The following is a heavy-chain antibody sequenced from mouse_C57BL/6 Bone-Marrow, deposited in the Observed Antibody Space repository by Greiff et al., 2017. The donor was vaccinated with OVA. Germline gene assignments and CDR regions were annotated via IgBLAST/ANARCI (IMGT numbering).Heavy chain of an antibody. CDR3: TCYGNYSY. Sequence: EVKLVESGAELVRPGASVKLSCTASGFNIKDDYMHWVKQRPEQGLEWIGWIDPENGDTEYASKFQGKATITADTSSNTAYLQLSSLTSEDTAVYYCTCYGNYSYWGQGTTLTVSS. J-gene: IGHJ2*01. CDR1: GFNIKDDY. CDR2: IDPENGDT. V-gene: IGHV14-4*01. D-gene: IGHD2-1*01.